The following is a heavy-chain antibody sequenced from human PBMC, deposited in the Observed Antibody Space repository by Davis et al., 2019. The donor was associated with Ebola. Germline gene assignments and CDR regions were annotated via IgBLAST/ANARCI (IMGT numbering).Heavy chain of an antibody. CDR2: ISAYNGNT. CDR3: ARAQFPTTSDH. J-gene: IGHJ4*02. CDR1: GFTFSSYT. Sequence: GESLKISCAASGFTFSSYTISWVRQAPGQGLEWMGWISAYNGNTNYAQNVQGRVTMTTDTSTSTAYMEVGSLRSDDTAVYYCARAQFPTTSDHWGQGTLVTVSS. V-gene: IGHV1-18*01. D-gene: IGHD1-1*01.